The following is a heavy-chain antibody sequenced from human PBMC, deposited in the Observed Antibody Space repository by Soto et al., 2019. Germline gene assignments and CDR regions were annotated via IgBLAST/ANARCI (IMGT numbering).Heavy chain of an antibody. Sequence: KTSATLSLTCTVSGGSITSYYWSWIRQPPGKGLEWIGYIYYSGSTNYNPSLKSRVTISVDTSKNQFSLELSSVTAADTAVYYCARVKRWGMDVWGQGTTVTVSS. CDR1: GGSITSYY. J-gene: IGHJ6*02. V-gene: IGHV4-59*01. CDR3: ARVKRWGMDV. D-gene: IGHD1-1*01. CDR2: IYYSGST.